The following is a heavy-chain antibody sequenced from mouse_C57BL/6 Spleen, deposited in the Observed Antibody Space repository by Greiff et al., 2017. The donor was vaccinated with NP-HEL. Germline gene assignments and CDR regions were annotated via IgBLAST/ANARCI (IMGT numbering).Heavy chain of an antibody. CDR2: INPSTGGT. D-gene: IGHD1-1*02. J-gene: IGHJ2*01. CDR3: ARGGTVATDFDY. V-gene: IGHV1-42*01. Sequence: VQLQQSGPELVKPGASVKISCKASGYSFTGYYMNWVKQSPEKSLEWIGEINPSTGGTTYNQKFKAKATLTVDKSSSTAYMQLKSLTSEDSAVYYCARGGTVATDFDYWGQGTTLTVSS. CDR1: GYSFTGYY.